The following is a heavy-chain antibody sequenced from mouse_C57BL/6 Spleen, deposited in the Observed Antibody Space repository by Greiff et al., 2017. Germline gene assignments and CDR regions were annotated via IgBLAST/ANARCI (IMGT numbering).Heavy chain of an antibody. Sequence: VQLKESGPELVKPGASVKISCKASGYSFTGYYMNWVKQSPEKSLEWIGEINPSTGGTTYNQKFKAKATLTVDKSSSTAYMQLKSLTSEDSAVYYCARYDVAMDYWGQGTSVTVSS. J-gene: IGHJ4*01. CDR1: GYSFTGYY. V-gene: IGHV1-42*01. D-gene: IGHD2-14*01. CDR3: ARYDVAMDY. CDR2: INPSTGGT.